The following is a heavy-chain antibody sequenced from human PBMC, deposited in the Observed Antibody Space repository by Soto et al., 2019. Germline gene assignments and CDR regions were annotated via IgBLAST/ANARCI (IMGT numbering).Heavy chain of an antibody. Sequence: ASVKVSCKASGYTFSTYGITWVRQAPGQGLDWMGWINPFKGDTNSAARFQDRVTMTTDTSTRTAYMELRSLRSDDTAVYYCARVKVPAAILGAFDLWGHGTLVTVSS. CDR2: INPFKGDT. D-gene: IGHD2-2*02. J-gene: IGHJ3*01. CDR3: ARVKVPAAILGAFDL. CDR1: GYTFSTYG. V-gene: IGHV1-18*04.